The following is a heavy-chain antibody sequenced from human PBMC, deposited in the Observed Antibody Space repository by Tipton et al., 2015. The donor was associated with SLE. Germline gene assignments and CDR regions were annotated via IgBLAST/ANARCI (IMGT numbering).Heavy chain of an antibody. CDR1: GFTFGDYA. V-gene: IGHV3-49*04. Sequence: SLRLSCTASGFTFGDYAMSWVRQAPGKGLEWVGFIRSKAYGGTTEYAASVKGRFTISRDDSKSIAYLQMNSLKTEDTAVYYCTRQVDRYSSGWSDYWGQGTLVTVSS. CDR2: IRSKAYGGTT. D-gene: IGHD6-19*01. J-gene: IGHJ4*02. CDR3: TRQVDRYSSGWSDY.